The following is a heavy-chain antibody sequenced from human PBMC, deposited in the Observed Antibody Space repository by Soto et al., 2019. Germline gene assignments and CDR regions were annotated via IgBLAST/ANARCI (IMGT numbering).Heavy chain of an antibody. CDR3: ARRGQEGPGLAH. CDR2: INSDGSST. V-gene: IGHV3-74*01. CDR1: GFTFSSYW. Sequence: EVQLVESGGNLIQPGGSLRLSCAASGFTFSSYWMHWVRQAPGKGLVWVSRINSDGSSTSYVDSVKGRFTSSRDNAKNTLYLQMNSLSVEDTAVYYCARRGQEGPGLAHWGQGTLVTVSS. J-gene: IGHJ5*02.